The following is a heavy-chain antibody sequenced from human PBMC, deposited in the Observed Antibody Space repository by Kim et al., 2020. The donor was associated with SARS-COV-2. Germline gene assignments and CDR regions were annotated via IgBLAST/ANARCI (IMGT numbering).Heavy chain of an antibody. Sequence: GGSLRLSCAASGFTFSDYYMSWIRQAPGKGLEWVSYISSSSSYANYADSVKGRFTISRDNAKNSLYLQMNSLRAEDTAVYYCATAGYSSGWYTSDYWGQGTLVTVSS. J-gene: IGHJ4*02. D-gene: IGHD6-19*01. V-gene: IGHV3-11*06. CDR1: GFTFSDYY. CDR3: ATAGYSSGWYTSDY. CDR2: ISSSSSYA.